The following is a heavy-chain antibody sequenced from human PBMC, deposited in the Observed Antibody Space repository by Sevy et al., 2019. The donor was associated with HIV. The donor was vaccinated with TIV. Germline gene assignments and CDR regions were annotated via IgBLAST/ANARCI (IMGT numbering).Heavy chain of an antibody. D-gene: IGHD6-13*01. J-gene: IGHJ6*02. CDR2: ISGSGGST. CDR3: AKVTAALEDYYYGMDV. V-gene: IGHV3-23*01. Sequence: GGSLRLSCAASGFTFSSYAMSWVRQAPGKGLEWVSAISGSGGSTYYADSVKGRFTISRDNSKNTLYLQMNSLRAEDTAVYYCAKVTAALEDYYYGMDVWGQRTTVTVSS. CDR1: GFTFSSYA.